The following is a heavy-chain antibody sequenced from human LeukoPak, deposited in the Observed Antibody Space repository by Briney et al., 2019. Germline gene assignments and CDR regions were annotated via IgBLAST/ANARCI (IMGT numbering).Heavy chain of an antibody. CDR2: INPNSGGI. CDR3: ARGWRNAYCGGDCYY. Sequence: GASVKVSCKASGYTFTGYYMHWVRQAPGQGLEWMGWINPNSGGINYAQKFQGRVTMTRDTSISTAYMELSRLRSDGTAVYYCARGWRNAYCGGDCYYWGQGTLVTVSS. D-gene: IGHD2-21*02. V-gene: IGHV1-2*02. CDR1: GYTFTGYY. J-gene: IGHJ4*02.